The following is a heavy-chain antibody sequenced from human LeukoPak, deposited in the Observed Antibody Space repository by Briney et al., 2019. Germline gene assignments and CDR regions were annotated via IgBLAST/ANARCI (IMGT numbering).Heavy chain of an antibody. V-gene: IGHV1-24*01. Sequence: ASVKVSCKVSGYTLTELSMHWVRQAPGKGLEWMGGFDPEDGETIYAQKFQGRVTMTEDTSTDTAYMGLSSLRSEDTAVYYCAVGYCSSTSCVYYFDYWGQGTLVTVSS. CDR1: GYTLTELS. J-gene: IGHJ4*02. D-gene: IGHD2-2*01. CDR2: FDPEDGET. CDR3: AVGYCSSTSCVYYFDY.